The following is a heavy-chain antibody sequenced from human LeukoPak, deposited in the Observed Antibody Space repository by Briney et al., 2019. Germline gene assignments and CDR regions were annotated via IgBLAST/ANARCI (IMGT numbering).Heavy chain of an antibody. Sequence: SQTLSLTCTVSGGSVSSGGYYWNWIRQPPGEGLEWIGYIYHSGSTYYNPSLKSRVTISVDRSKNQFSLNLSSVTAADTAVYYCARDRDWGQGTLVTVSS. J-gene: IGHJ4*02. CDR3: ARDRD. CDR2: IYHSGST. CDR1: GGSVSSGGYY. V-gene: IGHV4-30-2*01.